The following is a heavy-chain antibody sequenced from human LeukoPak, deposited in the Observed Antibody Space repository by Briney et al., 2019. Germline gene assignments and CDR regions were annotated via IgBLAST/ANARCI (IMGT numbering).Heavy chain of an antibody. CDR1: GGSFSGYY. CDR3: ARNGGMTTVTNRGALDY. D-gene: IGHD4-17*01. V-gene: IGHV4-34*01. CDR2: INHSGST. Sequence: NPSETLSLTCAVYGGSFSGYYWSWIRQPPGKGLEWIGEINHSGSTNYNPSLKSRVTISVDTSKNQFSLKLSSVTAADTAVYYCARNGGMTTVTNRGALDYWGQGTLVTVSS. J-gene: IGHJ4*02.